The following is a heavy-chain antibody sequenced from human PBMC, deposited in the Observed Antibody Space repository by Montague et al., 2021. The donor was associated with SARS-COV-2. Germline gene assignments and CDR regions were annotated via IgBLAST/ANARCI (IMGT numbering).Heavy chain of an antibody. Sequence: SETLSLTCTVSNTSISSYYWSWIRQPPGKGLEWIGYAQNTGTTNYNPSLKSRVTISVGISKKQISLTLKSTNAADTAVYYCAGQGGNFYGSGSSGLYYYGMDVWGQGTTVTVSS. V-gene: IGHV4-59*01. J-gene: IGHJ6*02. D-gene: IGHD3-10*01. CDR2: AQNTGTT. CDR3: AGQGGNFYGSGSSGLYYYGMDV. CDR1: NTSISSYY.